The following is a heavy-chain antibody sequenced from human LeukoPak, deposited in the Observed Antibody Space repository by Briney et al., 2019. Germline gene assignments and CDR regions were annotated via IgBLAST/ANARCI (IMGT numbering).Heavy chain of an antibody. CDR2: ISYDGSKE. CDR1: GFTFSAYA. J-gene: IGHJ6*02. CDR3: ARDRDYGDFYFYYGMDV. V-gene: IGHV3-30*04. D-gene: IGHD4-17*01. Sequence: GGSLKLPCEASGFTFSAYAMHWVRQAPGKGLEWVTLISYDGSKEYYADSVKGRFTIPRDNSKNTLFLQMNSLTSEDTAIYFCARDRDYGDFYFYYGMDVWGQGTTVTVSS.